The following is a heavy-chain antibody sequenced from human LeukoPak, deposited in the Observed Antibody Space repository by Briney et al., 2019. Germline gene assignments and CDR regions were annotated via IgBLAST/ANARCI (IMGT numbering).Heavy chain of an antibody. CDR1: GFTFSHAW. CDR2: ISGSGGST. Sequence: SGGSLRLSCVGSGFTFSHAWMSWVRQAPGKGLEWVSVISGSGGSTSYGDSVKGHFTISRDNSKNTLYLQANSLRAEDTAVYYCAKGGISGHYYSLYFDYWGQGTLVTVSS. CDR3: AKGGISGHYYSLYFDY. V-gene: IGHV3-23*01. D-gene: IGHD3-22*01. J-gene: IGHJ4*02.